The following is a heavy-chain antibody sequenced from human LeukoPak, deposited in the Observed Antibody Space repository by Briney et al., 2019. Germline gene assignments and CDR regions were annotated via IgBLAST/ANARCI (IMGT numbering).Heavy chain of an antibody. J-gene: IGHJ4*02. V-gene: IGHV3-53*01. CDR2: IFPDGQT. D-gene: IGHD4-17*01. CDR3: ARANPVYGDFDY. Sequence: GGSLRLSCAISGLTVNDNYMSWVRQAPGKGLEWVSLIFPDGQTYYADFVQGRFFISRDMPRNTLFLDMSSLRAEDTAVFFCARANPVYGDFDYWGQGTLVTVSS. CDR1: GLTVNDNY.